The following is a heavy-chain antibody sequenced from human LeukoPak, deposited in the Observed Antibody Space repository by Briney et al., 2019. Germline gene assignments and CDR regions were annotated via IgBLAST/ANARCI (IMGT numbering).Heavy chain of an antibody. CDR2: IYTSGST. Sequence: SQTLSLTCTVSGGSISSGSYYWSWIRQPAGKGLEWIGRIYTSGSTNYNPSLKSRVTISVDTSKNQFSLKLSSVTAADTAVYYCARGALISSSWPYWYFDLWGHCTLVTVSS. D-gene: IGHD6-13*01. V-gene: IGHV4-61*02. CDR1: GGSISSGSYY. CDR3: ARGALISSSWPYWYFDL. J-gene: IGHJ2*01.